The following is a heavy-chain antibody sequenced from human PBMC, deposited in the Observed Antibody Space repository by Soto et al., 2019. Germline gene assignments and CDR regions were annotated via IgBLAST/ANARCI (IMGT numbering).Heavy chain of an antibody. D-gene: IGHD2-8*01. Sequence: GGSLRLSCAASGFTFSSYGMHWVRQAPGKGLEWVAVISYDGSNKYYADSVKGRFTISRDNSKNTLYLQMNSLRAEDTAVYYCAKDLRGYCTNGVCYTPLDYWGQGTLVTVSS. V-gene: IGHV3-30*18. CDR3: AKDLRGYCTNGVCYTPLDY. CDR2: ISYDGSNK. J-gene: IGHJ4*02. CDR1: GFTFSSYG.